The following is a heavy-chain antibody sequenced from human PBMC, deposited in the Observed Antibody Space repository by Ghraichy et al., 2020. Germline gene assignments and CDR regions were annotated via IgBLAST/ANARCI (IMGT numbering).Heavy chain of an antibody. CDR3: ARDKTIFGVATYYYYYYGMDV. V-gene: IGHV3-74*01. Sequence: LSLTCAASGFTFSSYWMHWVRQAPGKGLVWVSRINSDGSSTSYADSVKGRFTISRDNAKNTLYLQMNSLRAEDTAVYYCARDKTIFGVATYYYYYYGMDVWGQGTTVTVSS. CDR1: GFTFSSYW. D-gene: IGHD3-3*01. CDR2: INSDGSST. J-gene: IGHJ6*02.